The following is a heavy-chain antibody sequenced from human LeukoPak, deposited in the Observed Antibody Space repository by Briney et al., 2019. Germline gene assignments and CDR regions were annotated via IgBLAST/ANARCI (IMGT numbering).Heavy chain of an antibody. CDR1: GYTFTIYG. Sequence: GASVKVSFTASGYTFTIYGISWVRQAPGQGLEWMGWISAYNGNTNYAQRFQGRVTMTTDTSTSTGHMELRSLRSDDTAVYYCARDGPRGIVGARGAFDIWGQGTMVTVSS. D-gene: IGHD1-26*01. V-gene: IGHV1-18*01. CDR3: ARDGPRGIVGARGAFDI. J-gene: IGHJ3*02. CDR2: ISAYNGNT.